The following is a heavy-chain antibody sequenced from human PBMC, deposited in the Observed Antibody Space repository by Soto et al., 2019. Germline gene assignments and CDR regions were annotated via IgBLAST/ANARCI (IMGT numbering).Heavy chain of an antibody. D-gene: IGHD1-26*01. CDR1: GYSFTSYW. CDR2: IYPGDSDT. CDR3: ASLVGATVTFDY. V-gene: IGHV5-51*01. J-gene: IGHJ4*02. Sequence: GEALKISCKGSGYSFTSYWIGWVRQMPGKGLEWMGIIYPGDSDTSYSSSFQGHVTISADKSISTAYLQWSSLKASDTAMYYCASLVGATVTFDYWGQGTLVTVSS.